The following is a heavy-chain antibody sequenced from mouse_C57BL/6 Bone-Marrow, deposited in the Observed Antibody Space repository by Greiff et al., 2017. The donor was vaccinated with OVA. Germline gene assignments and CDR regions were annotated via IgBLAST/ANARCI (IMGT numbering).Heavy chain of an antibody. CDR1: GYTFTDYE. D-gene: IGHD1-1*01. CDR3: TRDGSSSYYFDY. CDR2: IDPETGGT. Sequence: QVQLQQSGAELVRPGASVTLSCKASGYTFTDYEMPWVKQTPVHGLEWIGAIDPETGGTAYNQKFKGKAILTADKSSSTAYMELRSLTSEDSAVYYCTRDGSSSYYFDYWGQGTTLTVSS. J-gene: IGHJ2*01. V-gene: IGHV1-15*01.